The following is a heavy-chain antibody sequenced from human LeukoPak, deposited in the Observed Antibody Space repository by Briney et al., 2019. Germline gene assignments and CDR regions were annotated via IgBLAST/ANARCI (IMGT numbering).Heavy chain of an antibody. Sequence: PGGSLRLSCAASGFTFSSYAMHWVRQAPGKGLEWVAVISYDGSNKYYADSVKGRFTISRDNSKNTLYLQMNSLRAEDTALYYCAKDMRGYYYYGMDVWGQGTTVTVSS. CDR2: ISYDGSNK. V-gene: IGHV3-30-3*01. D-gene: IGHD3-16*01. CDR1: GFTFSSYA. J-gene: IGHJ6*02. CDR3: AKDMRGYYYYGMDV.